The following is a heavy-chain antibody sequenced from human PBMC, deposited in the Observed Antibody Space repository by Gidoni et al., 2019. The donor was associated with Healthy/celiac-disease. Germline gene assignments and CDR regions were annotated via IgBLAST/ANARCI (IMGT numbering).Heavy chain of an antibody. CDR1: GFTFSSYG. CDR3: AKVQGGRLGELSSPFWFDP. Sequence: QVQLVESGGGVVQPGRSLRLSCAASGFTFSSYGMHWVRQAPGKGLEWVAVISYDGSNKYYADSVKGRFTISRDNSKNTLYLQMNSLRAEDTAVYYCAKVQGGRLGELSSPFWFDPWGQGTLVTVSS. CDR2: ISYDGSNK. D-gene: IGHD3-16*02. V-gene: IGHV3-30*18. J-gene: IGHJ5*02.